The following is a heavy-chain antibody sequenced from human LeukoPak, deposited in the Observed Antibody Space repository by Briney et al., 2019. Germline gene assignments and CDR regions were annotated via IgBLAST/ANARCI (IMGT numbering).Heavy chain of an antibody. CDR3: AREEQELVRDYYYYMDV. D-gene: IGHD6-13*01. Sequence: PGGSLRLSCAAFGIIFSNFAMHWVRQAPGKGLEWVALISYDGSHTYYADSMKGRFTISRDNSRNVLYLQMTSLSGDDSAVYYCAREEQELVRDYYYYMDVWGKGTTVTVSS. V-gene: IGHV3-30*01. CDR2: ISYDGSHT. J-gene: IGHJ6*03. CDR1: GIIFSNFA.